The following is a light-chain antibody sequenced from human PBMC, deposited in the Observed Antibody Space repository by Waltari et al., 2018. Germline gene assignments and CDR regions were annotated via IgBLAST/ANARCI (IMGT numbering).Light chain of an antibody. V-gene: IGLV2-14*01. J-gene: IGLJ1*01. CDR3: SSYTSSNTLG. CDR2: AVT. Sequence: YQQHPGKAPQSMIYAVTNRPSGVSNRFSGTNSGNTASLTSSGLQAEDEADYYCSSYTSSNTLGFGTGTKVTVL.